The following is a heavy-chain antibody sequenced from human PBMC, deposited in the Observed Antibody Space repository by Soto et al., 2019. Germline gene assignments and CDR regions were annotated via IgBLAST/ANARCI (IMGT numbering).Heavy chain of an antibody. CDR2: INPNSGGT. V-gene: IGHV1-2*02. Sequence: ASVKDSCKASGYTFTGYYMHWVRQAPGQGLEWMGWINPNSGGTNYAQKFQGRVTMTRETSISTAYMELSRLRSDDTAVYYCARAGDCSSTSCFDYWGQGTLVTVSS. J-gene: IGHJ4*02. CDR3: ARAGDCSSTSCFDY. CDR1: GYTFTGYY. D-gene: IGHD2-2*01.